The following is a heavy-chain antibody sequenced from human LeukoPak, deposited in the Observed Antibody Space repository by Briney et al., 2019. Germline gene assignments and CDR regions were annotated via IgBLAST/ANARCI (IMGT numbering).Heavy chain of an antibody. CDR2: ISVSGGST. V-gene: IGHV3-23*01. Sequence: GGSLRLSCAASGFTFSSYAMSWVRQAPGKGLDWVSAISVSGGSTYYADSVKGRFTISRDNSKNTLYLQMNSLRAEDTAVYYCAKDPTNDYGDYVAFDIWGQGTMVTVSS. D-gene: IGHD4-17*01. CDR1: GFTFSSYA. J-gene: IGHJ3*02. CDR3: AKDPTNDYGDYVAFDI.